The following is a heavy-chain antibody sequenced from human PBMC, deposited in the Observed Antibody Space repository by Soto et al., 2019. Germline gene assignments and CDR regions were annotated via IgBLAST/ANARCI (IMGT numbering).Heavy chain of an antibody. Sequence: GASVKVSCKASGYTFTSYGISWVRQAPGQGLEWMGWISAYNGTTNYAQKLQGRVTMTTDTSTSTVYMELRSLRSDDTAVYYCTYSSSSGGFDYWGQGTLVTVSS. V-gene: IGHV1-18*01. CDR3: TYSSSSGGFDY. CDR1: GYTFTSYG. J-gene: IGHJ4*02. D-gene: IGHD6-6*01. CDR2: ISAYNGTT.